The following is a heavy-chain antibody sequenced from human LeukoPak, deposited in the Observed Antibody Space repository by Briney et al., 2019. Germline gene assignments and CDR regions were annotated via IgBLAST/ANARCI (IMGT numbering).Heavy chain of an antibody. Sequence: ASVKVSCTASGGTFNNYTISWVREAPGQGVEWMLGIIPTFGTANYAQKFQGIVTITADNSTSTVYMDLSSLRAEDTAVYYCAELGITMIVGVWGKGTTVTISS. D-gene: IGHD3-22*01. CDR3: AELGITMIVGV. CDR2: IIPTFGTA. V-gene: IGHV1-69*06. CDR1: GGTFNNYT. J-gene: IGHJ6*04.